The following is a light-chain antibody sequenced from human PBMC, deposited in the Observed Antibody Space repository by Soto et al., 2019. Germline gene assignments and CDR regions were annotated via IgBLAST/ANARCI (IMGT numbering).Light chain of an antibody. CDR1: QSVSSSY. CDR2: GAS. Sequence: EILLTQSPCTLTLSAGERATLSCRASQSVSSSYLAWYQQKPGQAPRLLIYGASSRATGIPERFSGSGSGTDFTLTISRLEPEDFALYYCQQYGSSPETFGQGTKVDIK. CDR3: QQYGSSPET. V-gene: IGKV3-20*01. J-gene: IGKJ1*01.